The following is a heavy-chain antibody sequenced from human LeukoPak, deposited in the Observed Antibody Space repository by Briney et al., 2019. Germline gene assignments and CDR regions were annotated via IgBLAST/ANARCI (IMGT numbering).Heavy chain of an antibody. V-gene: IGHV1-46*01. CDR3: TRDRTYYPGSGSFSYHYYGMDV. J-gene: IGHJ6*02. CDR1: GYTFTSHY. Sequence: ASVKVSCKASGYTFTSHYMHWVRQAPGQGPEWMGIINPSAGSTSHAQKFQGRVTMTRDTSTSTVYMELSSLRSEDTAVYYCTRDRTYYPGSGSFSYHYYGMDVWGQGTTVTVSS. CDR2: INPSAGST. D-gene: IGHD3-10*01.